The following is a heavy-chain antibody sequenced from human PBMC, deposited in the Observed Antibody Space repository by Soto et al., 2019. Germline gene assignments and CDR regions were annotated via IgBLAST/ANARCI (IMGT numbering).Heavy chain of an antibody. CDR2: FSGCGGST. J-gene: IGHJ4*02. D-gene: IGHD6-19*01. CDR3: AKDRRTPGIAVAGTGY. V-gene: IGHV3-23*01. Sequence: EVQLLESGGGLVQPGGSLRLSCAASGFTFSSYAMSWVRQAPGKGLEWVSAFSGCGGSTYYGDSVKGRFTISRDNSKNTLYLQMNSLRAEDTAVYYCAKDRRTPGIAVAGTGYWGQGTLVTVSS. CDR1: GFTFSSYA.